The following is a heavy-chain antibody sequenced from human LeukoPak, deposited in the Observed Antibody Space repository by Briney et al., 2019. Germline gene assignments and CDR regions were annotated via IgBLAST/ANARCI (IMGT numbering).Heavy chain of an antibody. J-gene: IGHJ4*02. D-gene: IGHD3-22*01. Sequence: AASVKVSCKASGYTFTGYYMHWVRQAPGQGLEWMGWINPNSGGTNYAQKFQGWVTMTRDTSISTAYMELSRLRSDDTAVYYCARAPTGSSGYLFDYWGQGTLVTVSS. V-gene: IGHV1-2*04. CDR2: INPNSGGT. CDR1: GYTFTGYY. CDR3: ARAPTGSSGYLFDY.